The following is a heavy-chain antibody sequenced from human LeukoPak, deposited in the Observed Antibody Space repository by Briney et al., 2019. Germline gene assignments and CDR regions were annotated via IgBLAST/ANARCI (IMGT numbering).Heavy chain of an antibody. Sequence: GGSLRLSCAASGFTFSSYAMHWVRQAPGKGPEYVSAISSNGGSTYYANSVKGRFTISRDNSKNTLYLQMGSLRAEDMAVYYCARGYSSGWYFFDYWGQGTLVTVSS. V-gene: IGHV3-64*01. CDR3: ARGYSSGWYFFDY. J-gene: IGHJ4*02. CDR2: ISSNGGST. CDR1: GFTFSSYA. D-gene: IGHD6-19*01.